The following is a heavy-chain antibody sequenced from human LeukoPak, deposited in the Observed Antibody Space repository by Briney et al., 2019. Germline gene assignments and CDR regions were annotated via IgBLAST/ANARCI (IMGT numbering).Heavy chain of an antibody. Sequence: EGSLRLSCAASGFTFSSYAMSWVRQAPGKGLEWVSLISGSGGSTYYADSVKGRFTISRDNSKNTLYLQMNSLRAEDTAVYYCANNYGDYSFDYWGQGTLVTVSS. V-gene: IGHV3-23*01. CDR3: ANNYGDYSFDY. J-gene: IGHJ4*02. D-gene: IGHD4-17*01. CDR2: ISGSGGST. CDR1: GFTFSSYA.